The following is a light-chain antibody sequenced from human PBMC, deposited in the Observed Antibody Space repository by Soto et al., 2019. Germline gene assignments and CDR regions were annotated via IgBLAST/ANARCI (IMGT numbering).Light chain of an antibody. V-gene: IGKV4-1*01. Sequence: DIVMTQSPDSLAVSLGERAPINCKSRQSVLYSSNNKNYLAWYQQKPGQPPKLLIYWASTRESGVPDRFSGSGSGTDFTLTISSLQAEDVAVYYCQQYYSTPLTFGGGTKVDI. CDR3: QQYYSTPLT. J-gene: IGKJ4*01. CDR1: QSVLYSSNNKNY. CDR2: WAS.